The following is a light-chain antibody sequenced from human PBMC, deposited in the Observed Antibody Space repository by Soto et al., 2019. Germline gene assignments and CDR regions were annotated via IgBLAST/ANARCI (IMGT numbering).Light chain of an antibody. CDR3: QQYNNWPPRT. J-gene: IGKJ1*01. CDR2: GAS. Sequence: EVVMTQSPATLSVSPGERATLSCRASESVSSNLAWYQQRPGQAPRLVIYGASTRATGIPARFSGGGSGTEFTLTISSLQSEDLAVYYCQQYNNWPPRTFGQGTKVDIK. CDR1: ESVSSN. V-gene: IGKV3-15*01.